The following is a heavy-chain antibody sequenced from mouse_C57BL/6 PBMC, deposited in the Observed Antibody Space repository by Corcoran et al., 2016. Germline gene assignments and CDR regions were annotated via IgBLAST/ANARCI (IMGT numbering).Heavy chain of an antibody. J-gene: IGHJ3*01. Sequence: EVQLQQSGPELVKPGASVKISCKASGYTFTDYYMNWVKQSHGKSLEWIGDINPNNGGTSYNQKFKGKATLTVDKSSSTAYMELRSLTSEDSAVYYCARGRGVYDGYYSFAYWGQGTLVTVSA. CDR1: GYTFTDYY. CDR2: INPNNGGT. D-gene: IGHD2-3*01. CDR3: ARGRGVYDGYYSFAY. V-gene: IGHV1-26*01.